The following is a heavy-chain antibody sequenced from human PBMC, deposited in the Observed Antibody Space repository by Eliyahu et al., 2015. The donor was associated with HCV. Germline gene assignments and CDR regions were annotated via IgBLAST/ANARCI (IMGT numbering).Heavy chain of an antibody. CDR1: GFTFSSYA. J-gene: IGHJ4*02. Sequence: EVQLLESGGGLVQPGGSLRLSCAASGFTFSSYAMSWVRQAPGKGLEWVXAISGSGGSTYYPDSVKXRFTISRDNSKNTLYLQMNSLRAEDTAVYYCAKSANYYDSSGYNDYWGQGTLVTVSS. V-gene: IGHV3-23*01. CDR2: ISGSGGST. CDR3: AKSANYYDSSGYNDY. D-gene: IGHD3-22*01.